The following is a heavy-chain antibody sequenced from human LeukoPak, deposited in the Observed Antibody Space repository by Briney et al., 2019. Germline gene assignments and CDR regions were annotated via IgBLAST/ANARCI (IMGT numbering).Heavy chain of an antibody. CDR2: IIPIFGTA. V-gene: IGHV1-69*13. J-gene: IGHJ4*02. Sequence: GASVKVSCKASGGTFSSYAISWVRQAPGQGLEWMGGIIPIFGTANYAQKFQGRVTITADESTSTAYMELSSLRSEDTAVYYCTHDLGSGSPIGYWGQGTLVTVSS. CDR1: GGTFSSYA. D-gene: IGHD3-10*01. CDR3: THDLGSGSPIGY.